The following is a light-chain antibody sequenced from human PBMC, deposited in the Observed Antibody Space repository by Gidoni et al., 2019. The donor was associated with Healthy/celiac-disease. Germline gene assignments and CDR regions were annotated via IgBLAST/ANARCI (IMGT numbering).Light chain of an antibody. J-gene: IGKJ1*01. CDR1: QSITSC. CDR3: QQYYSYPWT. V-gene: IGKV1-5*01. CDR2: DAS. Sequence: DIQMTQSPSTLSASVGDRVTIPCRASQSITSCLGWYQQKPGKAPKLLIYDASSLESGVPSRFSGSGSGTEFTLTISSLQPDDFATYYCQQYYSYPWTFGQGTKVEI.